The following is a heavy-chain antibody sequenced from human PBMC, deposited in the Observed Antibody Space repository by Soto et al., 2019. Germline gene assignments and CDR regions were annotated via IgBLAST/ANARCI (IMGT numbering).Heavy chain of an antibody. Sequence: GGSLRLSCAASGFTFNRNAMHWVRQAPGKGLEWVAVISYDGNNKYYADSVKGRFTISRDNSKNTLYLQMNSLRLEDTSVYYCAKDINSGTYYLGSGSFDPWGQGTLVTVSS. V-gene: IGHV3-30*18. CDR2: ISYDGNNK. CDR3: AKDINSGTYYLGSGSFDP. CDR1: GFTFNRNA. J-gene: IGHJ5*02. D-gene: IGHD1-26*01.